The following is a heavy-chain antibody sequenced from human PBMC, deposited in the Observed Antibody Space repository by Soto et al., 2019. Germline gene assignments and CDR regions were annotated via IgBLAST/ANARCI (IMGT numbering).Heavy chain of an antibody. Sequence: GESLKISCKASGYKFTNFWLNWVRQTPGKGLEWLGRIDPTDSFTNYSPPFEGHVTISVDRSISTAYLQWNSLQASDTAIYYCATPASGGSSDAFDVWGKGTTVTVSS. D-gene: IGHD2-15*01. CDR3: ATPASGGSSDAFDV. V-gene: IGHV5-10-1*01. CDR2: IDPTDSFT. J-gene: IGHJ3*01. CDR1: GYKFTNFW.